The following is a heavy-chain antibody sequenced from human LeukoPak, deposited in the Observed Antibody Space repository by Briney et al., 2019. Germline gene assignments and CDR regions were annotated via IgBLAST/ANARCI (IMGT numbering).Heavy chain of an antibody. Sequence: GASVKVSCKASGYTFTRYYMHWVRQAPGQGLEWMGIINPSGGSTSYAQKFQGRVTMTRDTSTSTVYMELSSLRSEDTAVYYCARDRITGTSIMDVWGKGTTVTVSS. V-gene: IGHV1-46*03. CDR1: GYTFTRYY. CDR3: ARDRITGTSIMDV. D-gene: IGHD1-7*01. J-gene: IGHJ6*03. CDR2: INPSGGST.